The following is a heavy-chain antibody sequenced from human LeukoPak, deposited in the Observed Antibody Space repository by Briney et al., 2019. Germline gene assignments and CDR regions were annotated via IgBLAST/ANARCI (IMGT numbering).Heavy chain of an antibody. CDR1: GYSISSDFY. CDR3: ARVESLSGRGFYYMDV. CDR2: IYHSGST. J-gene: IGHJ6*03. V-gene: IGHV4-38-2*02. Sequence: SETLSLTCTVSGYSISSDFYWGWIRQPPGRGLEWIGSIYHSGSTYYNPSLQSRVTVSVDTSKNQFSLNLSSVTAADTAVYYCARVESLSGRGFYYMDVWGKGTTVTVSS. D-gene: IGHD2/OR15-2a*01.